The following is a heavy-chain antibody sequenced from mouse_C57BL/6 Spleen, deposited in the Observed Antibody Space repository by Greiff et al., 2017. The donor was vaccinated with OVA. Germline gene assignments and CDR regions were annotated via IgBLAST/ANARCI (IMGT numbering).Heavy chain of an antibody. J-gene: IGHJ3*01. CDR2: IWGVGST. V-gene: IGHV2-6*01. CDR1: GFSLTSYG. D-gene: IGHD2-5*01. CDR3: ASRDSNYVFAY. Sequence: VQGVESGPGLVAPSQSLSITCTVSGFSLTSYGVDWVRQSPGKGLEWLGVIWGVGSTNYNSAVKARLSISKDNSKSQVFLKMNSLQTEDTAMYYCASRDSNYVFAYWGQGTLVTVSA.